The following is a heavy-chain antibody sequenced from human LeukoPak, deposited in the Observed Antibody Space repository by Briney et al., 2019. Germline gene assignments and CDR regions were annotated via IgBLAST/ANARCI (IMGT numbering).Heavy chain of an antibody. D-gene: IGHD1-14*01. CDR1: GYTFTSYA. J-gene: IGHJ4*02. Sequence: GASVKVSCKASGYTFTSYAMHWVRQAPGQRLEWMGWINAGNGNTKYSQKFQGRVTTTRDTSASTAYMELSSLRSEDTAVYYCARVTSAWDSSFDYWGQGTLVTVSS. V-gene: IGHV1-3*01. CDR2: INAGNGNT. CDR3: ARVTSAWDSSFDY.